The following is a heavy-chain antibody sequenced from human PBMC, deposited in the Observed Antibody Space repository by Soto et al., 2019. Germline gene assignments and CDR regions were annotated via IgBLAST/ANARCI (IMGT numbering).Heavy chain of an antibody. V-gene: IGHV3-33*01. CDR3: ASSDYGYGY. Sequence: GGSLRLSCAASGFTFSSYGMHWVRQAPGKGLEWVAVIWYDGSNKYYADSVKGRFTISRDNSKNTLYLQMNSLRAEDTAVYCCASSDYGYGYWGQGTLVTVSS. CDR1: GFTFSSYG. D-gene: IGHD4-17*01. J-gene: IGHJ4*02. CDR2: IWYDGSNK.